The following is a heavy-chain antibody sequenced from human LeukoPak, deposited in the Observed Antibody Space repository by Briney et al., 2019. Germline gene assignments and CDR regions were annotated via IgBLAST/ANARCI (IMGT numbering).Heavy chain of an antibody. V-gene: IGHV3-64D*06. D-gene: IGHD6-13*01. CDR2: ISSNGGST. J-gene: IGHJ4*02. CDR1: GFTFRTYA. CDR3: LKDGTTLVAFDN. Sequence: GGSLRLSCSASGFTFRTYAMHWVRQAPGKGLEYVSGISSNGGSTYYADSVKGTFTISRDNSKNTLYLQMSSLRAEDTALYYCLKDGTTLVAFDNWGQGALVTVSS.